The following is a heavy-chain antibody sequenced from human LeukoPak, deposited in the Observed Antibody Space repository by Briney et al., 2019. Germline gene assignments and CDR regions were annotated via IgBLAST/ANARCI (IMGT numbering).Heavy chain of an antibody. CDR2: INEDGSGK. J-gene: IGHJ4*02. Sequence: GGSLRLSCAASGFTFSRYWMTWVRQAPGKGLEWVANINEDGSGKYYVDSVKGRFTISRDNAKNSVYLQMNSLRAEDTAVFYCARGPSGTWDDWGQGTLVTVSS. CDR3: ARGPSGTWDD. D-gene: IGHD6-25*01. CDR1: GFTFSRYW. V-gene: IGHV3-7*01.